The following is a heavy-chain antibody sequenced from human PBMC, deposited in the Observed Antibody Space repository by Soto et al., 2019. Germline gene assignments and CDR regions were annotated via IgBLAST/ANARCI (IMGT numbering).Heavy chain of an antibody. CDR1: GFTFSSYW. Sequence: GGSLRLSCAASGFTFSSYWMSWVRQAPGKGLEWVANIKQDGSEKYYVDSVKGRFTISRDNAKNSLYLQMNSLRAEDTAVYYCAREGGYSGYDLPYWGQGTLVTVSS. CDR3: AREGGYSGYDLPY. J-gene: IGHJ4*02. CDR2: IKQDGSEK. V-gene: IGHV3-7*03. D-gene: IGHD5-12*01.